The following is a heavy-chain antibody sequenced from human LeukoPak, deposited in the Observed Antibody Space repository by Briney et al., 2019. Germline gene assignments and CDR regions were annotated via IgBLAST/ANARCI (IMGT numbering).Heavy chain of an antibody. CDR3: ARGYYYGSGSYYNPPGGYYYYYMDV. CDR2: IIPIFGTA. CDR1: GGTFSSYA. V-gene: IGHV1-69*01. J-gene: IGHJ6*03. Sequence: SVKVSCKASGGTFSSYAISWVRQAPGQGLEWMGGIIPIFGTANYAQKFQGRVTITADESTSTAYMELSSLRSEDTAVYYCARGYYYGSGSYYNPPGGYYYYYMDVWGKGTAVTVSS. D-gene: IGHD3-10*01.